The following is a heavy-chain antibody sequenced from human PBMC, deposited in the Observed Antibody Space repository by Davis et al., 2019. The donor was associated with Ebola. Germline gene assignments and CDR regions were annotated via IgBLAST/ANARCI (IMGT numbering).Heavy chain of an antibody. Sequence: AASVKVSCKASGGTFSSYAISWVRQAPGQALEWMGGIIPIFGTANYAQKFQGRVTITADKSTSTAYMELSSLRSEDTAVYYCARDRVQQLVPGGWFDPWGQGTLVTVSS. D-gene: IGHD6-13*01. CDR3: ARDRVQQLVPGGWFDP. CDR1: GGTFSSYA. V-gene: IGHV1-69*06. CDR2: IIPIFGTA. J-gene: IGHJ5*02.